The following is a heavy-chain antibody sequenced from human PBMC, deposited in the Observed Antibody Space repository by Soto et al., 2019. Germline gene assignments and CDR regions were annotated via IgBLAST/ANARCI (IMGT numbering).Heavy chain of an antibody. CDR2: IIPIFGTA. CDR1: GGTFSSYA. V-gene: IGHV1-69*13. J-gene: IGHJ3*02. CDR3: ARDKKYYYDSSGYSWAFDI. Sequence: SVKVSCKASGGTFSSYAISWVRQDPGQGLEWMGGIIPIFGTANYAQKFQGRVTITADESTSTAYMELSSLRSEDTAVYYCARDKKYYYDSSGYSWAFDIWGQGTMVTVSS. D-gene: IGHD3-22*01.